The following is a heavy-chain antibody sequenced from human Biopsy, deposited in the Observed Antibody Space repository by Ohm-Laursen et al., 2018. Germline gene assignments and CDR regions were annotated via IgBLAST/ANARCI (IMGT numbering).Heavy chain of an antibody. J-gene: IGHJ5*02. CDR1: GGTLSSHG. D-gene: IGHD1/OR15-1a*01. V-gene: IGHV1-69*13. Sequence: LVNLSCQASGGTLSSHGISWVRQAPGQGLDWMGGFVPRFGTANYAQKFQGRVTITADEFMSTAYMELSSLRSEDAAVYYCARGGGYNWNNGWFAPWGQGTLVTVSS. CDR2: FVPRFGTA. CDR3: ARGGGYNWNNGWFAP.